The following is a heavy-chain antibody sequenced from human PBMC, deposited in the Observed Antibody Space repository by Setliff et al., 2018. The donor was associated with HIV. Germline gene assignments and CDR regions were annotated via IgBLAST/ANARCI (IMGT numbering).Heavy chain of an antibody. J-gene: IGHJ1*01. CDR2: IWYDGNNK. Sequence: PGGSLRLSCAASGFTFSSYGMHWVRQAPGKGLEWVAVIWYDGNNKYYADSVKGRFTISRDNSKNTLYLQMNSLRAEDTAVYYCAKDAGSYSYVHEYFQHWGRGTLVTVSS. D-gene: IGHD5-18*01. CDR3: AKDAGSYSYVHEYFQH. V-gene: IGHV3-33*06. CDR1: GFTFSSYG.